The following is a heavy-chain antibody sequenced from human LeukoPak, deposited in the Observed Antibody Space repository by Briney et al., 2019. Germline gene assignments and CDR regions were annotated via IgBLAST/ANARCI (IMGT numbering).Heavy chain of an antibody. CDR2: ISYDGSDK. CDR1: GFIFNNYW. D-gene: IGHD2-8*01. CDR3: ARDQGFVLMVYAIGAFDI. Sequence: GGSLRLSCAPSGFIFNNYWMSWVRQAPGKGLEWVAVISYDGSDKYYADSVKGRFTISRDNAKNSLYLQMNSLRAEDTALYYCARDQGFVLMVYAIGAFDIWGQGTMVTVSS. V-gene: IGHV3-30*03. J-gene: IGHJ3*02.